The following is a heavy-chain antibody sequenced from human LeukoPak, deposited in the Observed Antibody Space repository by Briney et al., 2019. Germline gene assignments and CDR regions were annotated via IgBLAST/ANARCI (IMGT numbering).Heavy chain of an antibody. J-gene: IGHJ4*02. D-gene: IGHD3-22*01. CDR1: GGSFSGHY. CDR3: ARTYLTYYDSSGFEY. V-gene: IGHV4-34*01. CDR2: INHSGST. Sequence: SETLSLTCAVYGGSFSGHYWTWIRQPPGKGLEWIGEINHSGSTNYNPSLKSRVTISVDTSKNQFSLKLSSVTAADTAVYYCARTYLTYYDSSGFEYWGQGTLVTVSS.